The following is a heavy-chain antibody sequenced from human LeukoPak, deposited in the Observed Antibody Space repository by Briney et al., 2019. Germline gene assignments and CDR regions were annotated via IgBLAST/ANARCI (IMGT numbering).Heavy chain of an antibody. Sequence: PGGSLRLSCAASGFTFSSYAMSWVRQAPGKGLEWVSAISGSGGSTYYADSVKGRFTISRDNSKNTLYLQMNSLRAEDTAVYYCAKDSEYSSSADLRYWGQGTLVTVSS. CDR3: AKDSEYSSSADLRY. D-gene: IGHD6-6*01. CDR2: ISGSGGST. CDR1: GFTFSSYA. V-gene: IGHV3-23*01. J-gene: IGHJ4*02.